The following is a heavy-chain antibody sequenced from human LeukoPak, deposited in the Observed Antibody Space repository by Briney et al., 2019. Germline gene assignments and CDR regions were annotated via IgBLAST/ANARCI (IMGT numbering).Heavy chain of an antibody. CDR3: ARVHWQLVPFD. Sequence: PGGSLRLSCAASGFTFSSYEMNWVRQAPGKGLEWVANIKQDGSEKYYVDSVKGRFTISRDNAKNSLYLQMNSLRAEDTAVYYCARVHWQLVPFDWGQGTLVTVSS. J-gene: IGHJ4*02. V-gene: IGHV3-7*01. CDR2: IKQDGSEK. D-gene: IGHD6-6*01. CDR1: GFTFSSYE.